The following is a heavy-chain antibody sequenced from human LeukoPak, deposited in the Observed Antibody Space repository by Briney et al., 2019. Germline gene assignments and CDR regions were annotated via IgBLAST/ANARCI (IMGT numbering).Heavy chain of an antibody. CDR1: GGSISSYY. CDR3: ARGGMFYGDYFSLGY. V-gene: IGHV4-59*01. D-gene: IGHD4-17*01. CDR2: IYYSGST. J-gene: IGHJ4*02. Sequence: PSETLSLTCTVSGGSISSYYWSWIRQPPGKGLEWIGYIYYSGSTNYNPSLKSRVTISVDTSKNQFSLKRSSVTAADTAVYYCARGGMFYGDYFSLGYWGQGTLVTVSS.